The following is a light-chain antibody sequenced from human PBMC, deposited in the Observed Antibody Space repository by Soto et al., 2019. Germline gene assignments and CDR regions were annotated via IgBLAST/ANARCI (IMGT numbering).Light chain of an antibody. CDR3: MHALQPPIT. Sequence: DIVMTQSPLSLPVTPGEPASISCRSSQSLLHSNGYNYLDWYLQKPGQSPQLLIYLGSNRASGVXDXXSGSRSGTDFTLKISRVEAEDVGFYYCMHALQPPITFGQGTRLEIK. J-gene: IGKJ5*01. V-gene: IGKV2-28*01. CDR2: LGS. CDR1: QSLLHSNGYNY.